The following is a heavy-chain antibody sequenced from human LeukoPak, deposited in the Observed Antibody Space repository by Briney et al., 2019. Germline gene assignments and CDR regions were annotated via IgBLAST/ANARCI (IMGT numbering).Heavy chain of an antibody. CDR3: ARVMKYGSSWYGFDY. V-gene: IGHV1-18*01. CDR2: ISPYNGNT. CDR1: GYTFISYG. D-gene: IGHD6-13*01. Sequence: ASVKVSCKASGYTFISYGISWVRQAPGQGLEWMGWISPYNGNTKYVQKFQGRVTTTTDTSTSTAYMEVRSLRSDDTAVYYCARVMKYGSSWYGFDYWGQGTLVTVSP. J-gene: IGHJ4*02.